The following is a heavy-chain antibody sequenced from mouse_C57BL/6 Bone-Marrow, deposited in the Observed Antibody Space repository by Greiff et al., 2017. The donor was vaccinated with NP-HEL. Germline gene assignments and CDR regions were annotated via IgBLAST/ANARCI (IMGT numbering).Heavy chain of an antibody. D-gene: IGHD3-2*02. J-gene: IGHJ2*01. CDR2: IYPGSGST. Sequence: QVQLKQPGAELVKPGASVKMSCKASGYTFTSYWITWVKQRPGQGLEWIGDIYPGSGSTNYNEKFKSKATLTVDTSSSTAYMQLSSLTSEDSAVYYCARSRAAQALYYFDYWGQGTTLTVSS. CDR3: ARSRAAQALYYFDY. CDR1: GYTFTSYW. V-gene: IGHV1-55*01.